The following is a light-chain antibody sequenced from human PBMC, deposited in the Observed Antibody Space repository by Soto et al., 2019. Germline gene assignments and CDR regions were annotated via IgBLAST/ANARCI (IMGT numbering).Light chain of an antibody. Sequence: EIVMTQSPGTLSVSPGERATLSCRASQSVNSNLAWYQQKPGQAPRLLIYRASTRATGIPARFSGSGSGTEFTLTISSLQSEDFAVYYCQQYNDWPRTFGQGTKVEIK. CDR2: RAS. CDR3: QQYNDWPRT. CDR1: QSVNSN. J-gene: IGKJ1*01. V-gene: IGKV3-15*01.